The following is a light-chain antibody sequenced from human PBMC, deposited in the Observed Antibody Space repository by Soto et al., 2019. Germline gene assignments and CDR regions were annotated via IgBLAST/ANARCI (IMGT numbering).Light chain of an antibody. CDR2: GAS. V-gene: IGKV3-20*01. CDR3: HLSGFSAET. J-gene: IGKJ1*01. Sequence: QSRSALCWTPDESTTLSWPASQSVSSSRLAWYRQKPGQAPRLLIYGASSRATGIPDRFSGSGSGTDITLTICRREPADFAVYSCHLSGFSAETFAQGTKVDI. CDR1: QSVSSSR.